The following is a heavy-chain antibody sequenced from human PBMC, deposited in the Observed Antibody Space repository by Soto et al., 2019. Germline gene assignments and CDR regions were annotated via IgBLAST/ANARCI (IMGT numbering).Heavy chain of an antibody. CDR2: LKDRSQNYST. CDR1: GFSVSGWY. D-gene: IGHD1-26*01. V-gene: IGHV3-72*01. Sequence: EVQLVESGGDLVQPGGSARLSCAASGFSVSGWYMDWVRQAPGKGLEWVARLKDRSQNYSTEYAASVKGRFTVSRHPSQNSILLQMNSLKIEDTAVYYCAREGDARWLDSWCQGTLVTVSP. CDR3: AREGDARWLDS. J-gene: IGHJ5*01.